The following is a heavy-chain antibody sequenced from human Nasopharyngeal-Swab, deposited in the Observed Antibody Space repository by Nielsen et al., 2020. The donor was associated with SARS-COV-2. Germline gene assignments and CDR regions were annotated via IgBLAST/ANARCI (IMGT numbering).Heavy chain of an antibody. J-gene: IGHJ4*02. D-gene: IGHD4-23*01. CDR1: GFTLSSYS. Sequence: GGSLRLSCAASGFTLSSYSMNWVRQAPGKGLEWVSYISSSGTTIYYADSVKGRFTISRDNAKNSLYLQMNSLRAEDTAIYYCAKDLGVESPLWFDYWGQGTLLTVSS. V-gene: IGHV3-48*04. CDR3: AKDLGVESPLWFDY. CDR2: ISSSGTTI.